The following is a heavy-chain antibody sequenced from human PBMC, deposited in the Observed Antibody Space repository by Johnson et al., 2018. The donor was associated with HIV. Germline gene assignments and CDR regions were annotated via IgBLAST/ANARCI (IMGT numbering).Heavy chain of an antibody. D-gene: IGHD3-3*01. V-gene: IGHV3-30*04. Sequence: VQLVESGGGVVQPGRSLRLSCAASGFTFSSYAMHWVRQAPGKGLEWVAVISYDGSNKYYADSVKGRFTISRDNAKNSLYLQMNSLRAEDTAVYYCARDASLRFLEWFDAFDIWGQGTMVTVSS. CDR2: ISYDGSNK. J-gene: IGHJ3*02. CDR3: ARDASLRFLEWFDAFDI. CDR1: GFTFSSYA.